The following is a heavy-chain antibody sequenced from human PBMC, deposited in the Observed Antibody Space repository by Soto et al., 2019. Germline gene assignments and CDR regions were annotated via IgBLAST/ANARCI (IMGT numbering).Heavy chain of an antibody. V-gene: IGHV3-23*01. Sequence: EVQLLESGGDLVQPGGSLRLSCAASGFTFATYTMSWVRQTPGKGLEWVSAITGSGDRTYYADPVKGRFTMSRDNSKNTVYLQMSSLRAEDTAVYSCAKNSEATIRVGYDYWGKGNMVTVSS. D-gene: IGHD5-12*01. CDR1: GFTFATYT. CDR3: AKNSEATIRVGYDY. CDR2: ITGSGDRT. J-gene: IGHJ4*02.